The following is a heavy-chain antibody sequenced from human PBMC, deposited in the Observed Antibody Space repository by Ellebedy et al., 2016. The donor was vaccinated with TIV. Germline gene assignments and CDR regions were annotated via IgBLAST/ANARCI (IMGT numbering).Heavy chain of an antibody. Sequence: SETLSLTCTVSGGSISSGGYYWGWIRQPPGTGLEWIGTIYYSGSTYYNSSLKSRVTVSTDTSKNQFSLRLTSVTAADTAVYFCARVETAVVTVDHYYYYMDVWGKGTTVTVFS. CDR3: ARVETAVVTVDHYYYYMDV. D-gene: IGHD4-23*01. J-gene: IGHJ6*03. V-gene: IGHV4-39*07. CDR1: GGSISSGGYY. CDR2: IYYSGST.